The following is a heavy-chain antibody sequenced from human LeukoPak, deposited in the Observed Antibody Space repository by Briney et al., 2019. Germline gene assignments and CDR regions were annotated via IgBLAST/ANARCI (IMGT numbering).Heavy chain of an antibody. J-gene: IGHJ6*04. CDR2: ISYDGSNK. CDR1: GFIFSSYA. CDR3: ARGPLDV. Sequence: GRSPRLSCAASGFIFSSYAMHWVRQSPGMGLEWVAFISYDGSNKYYSDSVKGRFTISRDNPKNTLYLQMNSLRAEDTAVYYCARGPLDVWGKGTTVTVSS. V-gene: IGHV3-30*14.